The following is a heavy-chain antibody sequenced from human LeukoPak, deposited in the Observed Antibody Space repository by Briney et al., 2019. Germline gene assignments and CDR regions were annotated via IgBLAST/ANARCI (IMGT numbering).Heavy chain of an antibody. J-gene: IGHJ4*02. CDR3: ARDMTYYYDSSGYYLFRY. CDR2: IIPILGTA. Sequence: SVKVSCKASGGTFSSYAISWVRQAPGQGLEWMGGIIPILGTANYAQKFQGRVTITADESTSTAYMELSSLRSEDTAVYYCARDMTYYYDSSGYYLFRYWGQGTLVTVSS. CDR1: GGTFSSYA. D-gene: IGHD3-22*01. V-gene: IGHV1-69*13.